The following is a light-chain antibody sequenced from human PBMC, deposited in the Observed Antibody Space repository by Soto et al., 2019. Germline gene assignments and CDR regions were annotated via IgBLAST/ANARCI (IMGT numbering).Light chain of an antibody. V-gene: IGKV3-15*01. CDR3: QQYTNWPYT. CDR2: GAS. CDR1: QSVGSN. Sequence: EIVMTQSPATLSVSPGERASLSCRASQSVGSNLAWYQQTAGQAPRLLIYGASTRATGIPARFSGSGSGTEFTLTISSLQSEDFAFYSCQQYTNWPYTFGQRTKLELK. J-gene: IGKJ2*01.